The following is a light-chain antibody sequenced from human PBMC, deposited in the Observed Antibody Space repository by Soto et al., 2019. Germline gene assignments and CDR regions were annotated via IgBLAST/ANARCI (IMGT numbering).Light chain of an antibody. CDR1: SSNIGAGYD. CDR2: ANN. CDR3: QSFDSSLTGFYV. J-gene: IGLJ1*01. Sequence: QSVLTQPPSVSGAPGQRVTIPCTGSSSNIGAGYDVHWYQQPPGTAPKLLIYANNNRPSGVPDRFSGSKSGASASLAITGLQAEDEGDYYCQSFDSSLTGFYVFGTGTKLTVL. V-gene: IGLV1-40*01.